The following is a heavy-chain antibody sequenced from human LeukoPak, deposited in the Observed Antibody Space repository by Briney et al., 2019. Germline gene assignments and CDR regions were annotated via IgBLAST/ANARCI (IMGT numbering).Heavy chain of an antibody. Sequence: SETLSLTCTVSGGSISSSSYYWGWIRQPPGKGLEWIGYIYYSGSTNYNPSLKSRVTISVDTSKNQFSLKLSSVTAADTAVYYCARGSGGLVFDYWGQGTLVTVSS. CDR3: ARGSGGLVFDY. V-gene: IGHV4-61*05. CDR1: GGSISSSSYY. D-gene: IGHD2-15*01. CDR2: IYYSGST. J-gene: IGHJ4*02.